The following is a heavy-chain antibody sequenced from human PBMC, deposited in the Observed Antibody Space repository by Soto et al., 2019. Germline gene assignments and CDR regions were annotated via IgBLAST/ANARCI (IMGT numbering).Heavy chain of an antibody. V-gene: IGHV4-38-2*01. J-gene: IGHJ4*02. CDR2: TDHSGNA. CDR3: ASALLGFYSSSLTKGFYFDF. D-gene: IGHD6-6*01. CDR1: GNSISSGSY. Sequence: SETLSLTCDVSGNSISSGSYWGWIRQPPGKGLEWIGTTDHSGNAYYNPSLKSRVTISIDPSMSQFSLKVLSVTAADTAVYYCASALLGFYSSSLTKGFYFDFWGQGTLVTVSS.